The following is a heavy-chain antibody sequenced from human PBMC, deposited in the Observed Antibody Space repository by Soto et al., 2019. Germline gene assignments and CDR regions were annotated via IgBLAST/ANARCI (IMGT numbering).Heavy chain of an antibody. V-gene: IGHV4-39*01. D-gene: IGHD2-21*01. CDR1: GGSISSSRYY. Sequence: SETLSLTCTVSGGSISSSRYYWAWIRQPPGKGLEWLANIFYSGSTFYNPSLASRASVSVDTSKSEFSLKLRSVTAADTAVYYCARQPTTGDTDLWFDPWGQGTLVNVSS. CDR2: IFYSGST. CDR3: ARQPTTGDTDLWFDP. J-gene: IGHJ5*02.